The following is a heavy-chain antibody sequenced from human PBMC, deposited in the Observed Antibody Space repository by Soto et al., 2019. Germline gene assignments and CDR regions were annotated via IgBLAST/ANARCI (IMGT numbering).Heavy chain of an antibody. V-gene: IGHV3-7*01. D-gene: IGHD3-22*01. Sequence: DVQLVESGGGLVQPGGSLRLSCAPSGFTFSSYWMSWVPQAPGKGLEWVANIKQDGSEKYYVDSVKGRFTISRDNAKNSLYVQMNSLRDDDTAVDYCARGYDSSGYRLGDWGQGTLVTVSS. CDR2: IKQDGSEK. J-gene: IGHJ4*02. CDR3: ARGYDSSGYRLGD. CDR1: GFTFSSYW.